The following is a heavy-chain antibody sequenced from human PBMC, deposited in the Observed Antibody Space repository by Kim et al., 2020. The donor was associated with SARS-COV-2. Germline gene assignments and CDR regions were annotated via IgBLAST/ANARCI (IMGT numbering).Heavy chain of an antibody. CDR2: IYYSGST. V-gene: IGHV4-31*03. CDR1: GGSISSGGYY. CDR3: ARLVVNYYFDY. D-gene: IGHD3-22*01. J-gene: IGHJ4*02. Sequence: SETLSLTCTVSGGSISSGGYYWSWIRQHPGKGLEWIGYIYYSGSTYYNPSLKSRVTISVDTSKNQFSLKLSSVTAADTAVYYCARLVVNYYFDYWGQGTLVTVSS.